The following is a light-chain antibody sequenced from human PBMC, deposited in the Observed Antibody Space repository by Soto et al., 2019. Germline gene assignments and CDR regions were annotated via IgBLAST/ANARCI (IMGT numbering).Light chain of an antibody. Sequence: QSVLTQPRSVSGSPGQSVTISCTGTSSDVGAYNYVSWYQQHPGKAPKLVIYDVSKRPSGVPDRFSGSKSGNTASLTISGLQTDDEADYYCCSYAGSYTFYVFGTGTKVTVL. J-gene: IGLJ1*01. CDR1: SSDVGAYNY. V-gene: IGLV2-11*01. CDR3: CSYAGSYTFYV. CDR2: DVS.